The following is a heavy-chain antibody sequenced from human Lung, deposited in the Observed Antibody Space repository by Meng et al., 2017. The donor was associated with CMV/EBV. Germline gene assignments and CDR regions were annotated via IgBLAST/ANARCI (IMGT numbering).Heavy chain of an antibody. CDR1: GYTFRNYG. CDR2: ISPFSDNR. Sequence: ASVKVSCKASGYTFRNYGINWVRQAPGQGLEWMGWISPFSDNRKFAQNLQGRVNMTTDTSAMTAYMELWGLRSDDTAVYYCARGGTYYWDSTASYGDSSDIWGQGTMVTVSS. CDR3: ARGGTYYWDSTASYGDSSDI. V-gene: IGHV1-18*01. J-gene: IGHJ3*02. D-gene: IGHD1/OR15-1a*01.